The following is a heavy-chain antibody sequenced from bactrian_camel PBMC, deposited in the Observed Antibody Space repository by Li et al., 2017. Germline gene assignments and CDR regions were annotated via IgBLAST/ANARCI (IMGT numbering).Heavy chain of an antibody. CDR2: INSDGST. Sequence: HVQLVESGGGSVHPGGSLRPSCTISGVTFDDADMGWYRQAPGSECEMVSAINSDGSTTYADSVKGRFTISRDNAKDTLYLQMNSLKIEDTAVYYCALGSSRQATMTARGKGTQVTVS. D-gene: IGHD3*01. V-gene: IGHV3S53*01. J-gene: IGHJ4*01. CDR1: GVTFDDAD.